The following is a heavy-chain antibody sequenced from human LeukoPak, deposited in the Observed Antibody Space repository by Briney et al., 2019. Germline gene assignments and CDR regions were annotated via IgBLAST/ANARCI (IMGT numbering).Heavy chain of an antibody. J-gene: IGHJ5*02. V-gene: IGHV4-34*01. D-gene: IGHD1-1*01. CDR2: ISHTGHT. CDR1: GGSFSGYY. Sequence: SETLSLTCAVYGGSFSGYYWTLIRQTPGKGLEWIGEISHTGHTGSNPSLKCRVTIFVDSSKKQFSLRMTSVTAADTGVYYCARVPDITARPCDTWGPGTLVTVSS. CDR3: ARVPDITARPCDT.